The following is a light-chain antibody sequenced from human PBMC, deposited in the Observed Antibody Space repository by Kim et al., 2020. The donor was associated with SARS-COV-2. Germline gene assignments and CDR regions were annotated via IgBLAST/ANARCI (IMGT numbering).Light chain of an antibody. CDR1: QGISSS. Sequence: DIQLTQSPSFLSASVGDRVTITCRASQGISSSLAWYQQKPGKAPRLLIYPASILQTGVPSRFSGSGSGTEFTLTITSLQPEDFATYYCQQLNSYPLTFGGGTKVDIK. J-gene: IGKJ4*01. CDR2: PAS. CDR3: QQLNSYPLT. V-gene: IGKV1-9*01.